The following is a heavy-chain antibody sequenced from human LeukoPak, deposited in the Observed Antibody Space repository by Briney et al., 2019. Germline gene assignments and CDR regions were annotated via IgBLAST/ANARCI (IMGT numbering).Heavy chain of an antibody. CDR1: GYTFTSYA. D-gene: IGHD3-22*01. Sequence: ASVKVSCKASGYTFTSYAITWVRQAPGQGLEWMGWISVYSGNTHYAQKLQGRITMTTDTSTTTAYMELRSLRSDDTAVYYCARDFYDTSGYFYSSNYWGQGTLVTVSS. CDR3: ARDFYDTSGYFYSSNY. CDR2: ISVYSGNT. V-gene: IGHV1-18*01. J-gene: IGHJ4*02.